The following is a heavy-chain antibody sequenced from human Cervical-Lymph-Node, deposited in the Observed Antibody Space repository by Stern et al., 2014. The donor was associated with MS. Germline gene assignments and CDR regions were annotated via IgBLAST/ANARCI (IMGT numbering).Heavy chain of an antibody. Sequence: QVQLVESGPGLVKPSETLSLTCTVSGGSTSSYYWSWIRQPPGKGLEWIGYISSSGGTKYNPSLKNRVTISVDTSKNQIALTLDSVTAADAAVYYCARGYTTSSGRPDYWGQGTLVTVST. J-gene: IGHJ4*02. D-gene: IGHD6-6*01. V-gene: IGHV4-59*08. CDR2: ISSSGGT. CDR3: ARGYTTSSGRPDY. CDR1: GGSTSSYY.